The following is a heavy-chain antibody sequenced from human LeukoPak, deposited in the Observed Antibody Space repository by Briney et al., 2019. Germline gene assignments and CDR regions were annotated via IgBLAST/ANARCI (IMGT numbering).Heavy chain of an antibody. CDR2: INPNSGGT. V-gene: IGHV1-2*02. Sequence: ASVKVSCKASGYTFTGYYMHWVRQAPGQGLEWMGWINPNSGGTNYAQKFQGRVTMTRDTSISTAYMELSRLRSDDAAVYYCARDMGAGSYYNGHAFDIWGQGTMVTVSS. J-gene: IGHJ3*02. D-gene: IGHD3-10*01. CDR3: ARDMGAGSYYNGHAFDI. CDR1: GYTFTGYY.